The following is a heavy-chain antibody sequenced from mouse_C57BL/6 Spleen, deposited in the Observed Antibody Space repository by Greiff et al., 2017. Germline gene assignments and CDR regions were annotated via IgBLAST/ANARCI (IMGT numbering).Heavy chain of an antibody. CDR3: AREDYDYEKNWFAD. V-gene: IGHV1-61*01. CDR1: GYTFTSYW. CDR2: IYPSDSET. D-gene: IGHD2-4*01. J-gene: IGHJ3*01. Sequence: QVQLQQPGAELVRPGSSVKLSCKASGYTFTSYWMDWVKQRPGQGLEWIGNIYPSDSETHYNQKFKDKATLTVDKSSSTAYMQLSSLTSEDSAVYYCAREDYDYEKNWFADWGKGTLVTVSA.